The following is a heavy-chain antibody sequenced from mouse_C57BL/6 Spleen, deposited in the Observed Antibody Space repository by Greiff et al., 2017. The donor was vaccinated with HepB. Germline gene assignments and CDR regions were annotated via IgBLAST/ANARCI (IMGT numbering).Heavy chain of an antibody. J-gene: IGHJ3*01. D-gene: IGHD1-1*01. CDR1: GYTFTSYW. CDR3: AGGDYGSSYGWFAY. Sequence: VQLQQPGAELVKPGASVKLSCKASGYTFTSYWMHWVKQRPGQGLEWIGMIHPNSGSTNYNEKFKSKATLTVDKSSSTAYMQLSSLTSEDSAVYYCAGGDYGSSYGWFAYWGQVTLVTVSA. CDR2: IHPNSGST. V-gene: IGHV1-64*01.